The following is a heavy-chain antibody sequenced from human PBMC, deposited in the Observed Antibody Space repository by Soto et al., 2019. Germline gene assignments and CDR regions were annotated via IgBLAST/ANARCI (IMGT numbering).Heavy chain of an antibody. CDR2: IYWDDDK. Sequence: QITLQESGPTLVKPTQTLTLTCNFSGFSLSTYGVGVAWVRQPQGKALEWLALIYWDDDKRYSPSLETRLTLTKDTSKTHVVLTMTNMDPVDKGTYYGAHRPGFSMSFDYWGQGALVTVSS. CDR3: AHRPGFSMSFDY. V-gene: IGHV2-5*02. J-gene: IGHJ4*02. D-gene: IGHD3-22*01. CDR1: GFSLSTYGVG.